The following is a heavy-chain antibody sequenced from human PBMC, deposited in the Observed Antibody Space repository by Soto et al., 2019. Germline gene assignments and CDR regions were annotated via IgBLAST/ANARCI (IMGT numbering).Heavy chain of an antibody. Sequence: EMQLLESGGGLVQPGGSLRLSCAASGFTFSSYVMSWVRQAPGKGLEWVSAIDGRSDDTYYASSVKGRFSISSDNSNNRVYMPMNRLRAEDSAVYYCAKRGPNGGAFDVWGQGTLVNVSS. CDR3: AKRGPNGGAFDV. J-gene: IGHJ3*01. V-gene: IGHV3-23*01. CDR1: GFTFSSYV. D-gene: IGHD7-27*01. CDR2: IDGRSDDT.